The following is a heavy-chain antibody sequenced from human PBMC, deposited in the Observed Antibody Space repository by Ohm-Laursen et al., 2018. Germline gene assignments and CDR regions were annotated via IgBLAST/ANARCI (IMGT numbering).Heavy chain of an antibody. D-gene: IGHD4-17*01. CDR1: GFTFSSYG. V-gene: IGHV3-33*03. J-gene: IGHJ4*02. CDR3: AKGIYDYALDD. CDR2: ISYDGSNK. Sequence: SLRLSCTAPGFTFSSYGMHWVRQAPGKGLEWVAVISYDGSNKYYADSVKVRFTISRDNSKNTLFLQMNNLRAEDTAVYYCAKGIYDYALDDWGQGTLVTVSS.